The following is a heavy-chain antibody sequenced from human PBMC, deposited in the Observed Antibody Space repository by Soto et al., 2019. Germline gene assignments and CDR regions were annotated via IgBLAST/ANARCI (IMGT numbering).Heavy chain of an antibody. D-gene: IGHD3-22*01. CDR3: ARKDKSGYLNWFAS. Sequence: GESLKISCRTSGYKFTSSWIAWVRQMPGKGLEWMGIIFPSDSDTRYSPSFQGQVTISADRSTSTVFLQWASLKASDTAVYFCARKDKSGYLNWFASWGQGSLVTVSS. CDR1: GYKFTSSW. J-gene: IGHJ1*01. CDR2: IFPSDSDT. V-gene: IGHV5-51*01.